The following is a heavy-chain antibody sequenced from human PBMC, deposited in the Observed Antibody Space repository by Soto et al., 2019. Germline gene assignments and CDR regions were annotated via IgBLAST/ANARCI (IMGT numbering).Heavy chain of an antibody. Sequence: PETLSLTCVVYGGSFSCYYWIWIRQSPGKGLEWIGGINHRGSTNYNPSLESRVTISVDTSKNQFSLKLPSVTAADTAMYYCARDGFCTSTTCRVGNWFDPWGQGTLVTVSS. CDR2: INHRGST. J-gene: IGHJ5*02. CDR3: ARDGFCTSTTCRVGNWFDP. V-gene: IGHV4-34*01. D-gene: IGHD2-2*01. CDR1: GGSFSCYY.